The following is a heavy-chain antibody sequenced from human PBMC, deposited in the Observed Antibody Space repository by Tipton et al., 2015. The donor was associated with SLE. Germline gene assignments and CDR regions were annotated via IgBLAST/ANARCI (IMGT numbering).Heavy chain of an antibody. V-gene: IGHV4-39*07. CDR3: ARRLVALIWFDP. J-gene: IGHJ5*02. D-gene: IGHD6-6*01. CDR2: INYSGST. Sequence: TLSLTCTVSVGSINSGTYYWGWIRQPPGKGLEWIGCINYSGSTYYNPSLKSRVTISVDMSKNQFSLKLSSVTAADTAVDYCARRLVALIWFDPWGQGTLVTVSS. CDR1: VGSINSGTYY.